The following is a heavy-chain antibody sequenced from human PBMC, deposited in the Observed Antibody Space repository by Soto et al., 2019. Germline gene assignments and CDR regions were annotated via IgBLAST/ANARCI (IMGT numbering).Heavy chain of an antibody. CDR3: GQDLRAQSFGVVIHY. V-gene: IGHV3-9*01. J-gene: IGHJ4*02. Sequence: EMQLVESGGGLVQPGRSLRLSCAVSGFTFDDYSMHWVRQAPGKGLEWVSGIRWNSGSIGYADSVKGRFTISKDNVKNSLYLQMNSLRAEDTALYYCGQDLRAQSFGVVIHYWGQGTLVTVSA. D-gene: IGHD3-3*01. CDR1: GFTFDDYS. CDR2: IRWNSGSI.